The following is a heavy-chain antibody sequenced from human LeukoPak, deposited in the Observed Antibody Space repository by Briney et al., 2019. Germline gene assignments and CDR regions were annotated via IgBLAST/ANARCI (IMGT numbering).Heavy chain of an antibody. CDR1: ADSFSSSRYY. V-gene: IGHV4-39*01. CDR2: ISYSGST. D-gene: IGHD3-22*01. Sequence: SQTLSLTCAVSADSFSSSRYYWSWIRQPPGKGLEWIGTISYSGSTYYNPSLKSRVTISVDTSKNQFSLKLTSVSAADTAVYFCARLNYYDNSGYYTQPKFDYWGQGTLVTFSS. CDR3: ARLNYYDNSGYYTQPKFDY. J-gene: IGHJ4*02.